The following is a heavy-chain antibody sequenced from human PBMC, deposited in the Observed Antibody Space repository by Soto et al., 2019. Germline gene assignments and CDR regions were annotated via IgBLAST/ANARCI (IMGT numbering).Heavy chain of an antibody. Sequence: GSLRLSCAASGFTFSSYGMHWVRQAPGKGLEWVAVISYDGSNKYYADSVKGRFTISRDNSKNTLYLQMNSLRAEDTAVYYCARSSPRRKYYDFWSGYYGPGSAPYYFDYWGQGTLVTVSS. CDR1: GFTFSSYG. V-gene: IGHV3-30*03. J-gene: IGHJ4*02. CDR3: ARSSPRRKYYDFWSGYYGPGSAPYYFDY. CDR2: ISYDGSNK. D-gene: IGHD3-3*01.